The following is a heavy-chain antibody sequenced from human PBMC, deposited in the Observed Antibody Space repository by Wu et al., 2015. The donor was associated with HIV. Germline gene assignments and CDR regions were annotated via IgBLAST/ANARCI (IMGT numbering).Heavy chain of an antibody. J-gene: IGHJ4*02. CDR3: ARALGYCSSTSCYGGGFDY. D-gene: IGHD2-2*01. V-gene: IGHV1-69*05. CDR2: IIPIFGTA. CDR1: GGTFSSYA. Sequence: QVQLVQSGAEVKKPGSSVKVSCKASGGTFSSYAISWVRQAPGQGLEWMGGIIPIFGTANYAQKFQGRVTITTDESTSTAYMELSSLRSEDTAVYYCARALGYCSSTSCYGGGFDYWGQGTLVTVSS.